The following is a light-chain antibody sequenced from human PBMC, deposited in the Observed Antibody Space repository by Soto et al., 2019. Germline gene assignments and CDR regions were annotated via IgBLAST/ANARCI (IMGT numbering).Light chain of an antibody. CDR2: EGS. CDR3: CSYAGSSTFVV. V-gene: IGLV2-23*03. CDR1: SSDVGSYHL. Sequence: QAVVTQPASVSGSPGQSITISCTGTSSDVGSYHLVSWYQQHPGKAPKLMIYEGSKRPSGVSNRFSGSKSGNTASLTISGLQAEDEADYYCCSYAGSSTFVVFGGGTKLTVL. J-gene: IGLJ2*01.